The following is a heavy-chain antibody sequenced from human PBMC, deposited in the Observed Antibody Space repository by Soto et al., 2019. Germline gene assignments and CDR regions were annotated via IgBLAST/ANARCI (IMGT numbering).Heavy chain of an antibody. CDR1: GYSFTNYW. CDR2: IYPGDSDT. Sequence: PGESLKISCKGSGYSFTNYWIAWVRQMPGKGLEWIGIIYPGDSDTRYNPSFEGQVTISADKSISTAYLQWNSLKASDTAMYYCARVDRRGYYYGMDVWGQGTTVTVSS. CDR3: ARVDRRGYYYGMDV. V-gene: IGHV5-51*01. D-gene: IGHD5-12*01. J-gene: IGHJ6*02.